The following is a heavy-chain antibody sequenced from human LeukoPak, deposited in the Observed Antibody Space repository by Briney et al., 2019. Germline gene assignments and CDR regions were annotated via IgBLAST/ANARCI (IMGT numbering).Heavy chain of an antibody. J-gene: IGHJ4*02. D-gene: IGHD3-10*01. CDR3: ARGRGRPEYFDY. CDR1: GFTFSSYS. CDR2: ISSSSSYI. V-gene: IGHV3-21*01. Sequence: GGSLRLSCAASGFTFSSYSMNWVRQAPGKGLEWVSSISSSSSYIYHADSVKGRFTISRDNAKNSLYLQMNSLRAEDTAVYYCARGRGRPEYFDYWGQGTLVTVSS.